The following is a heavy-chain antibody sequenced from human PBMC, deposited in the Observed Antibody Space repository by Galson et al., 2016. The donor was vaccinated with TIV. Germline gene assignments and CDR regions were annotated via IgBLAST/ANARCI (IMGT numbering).Heavy chain of an antibody. Sequence: VKVSCKASGYTFVTYYMHWVRQAPGQGLEWVGVIDPTSGGTTYAQRFQGRVTMTRDTSTSTVYMDLSNLRSDDTAVFYCAVWSNIYFFALWGQGTLITVSS. V-gene: IGHV1-46*01. D-gene: IGHD2-2*02. CDR2: IDPTSGGT. J-gene: IGHJ4*02. CDR1: GYTFVTYY. CDR3: AVWSNIYFFAL.